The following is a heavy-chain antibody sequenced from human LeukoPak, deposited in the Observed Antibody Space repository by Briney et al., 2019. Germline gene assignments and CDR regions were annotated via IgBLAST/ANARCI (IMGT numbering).Heavy chain of an antibody. CDR1: GFTFSSYA. CDR3: AKDKPSIAAAGMGVDY. J-gene: IGHJ4*02. V-gene: IGHV3-23*01. Sequence: TGGSLRLSCAASGFTFSSYAMSWVRQAPGKGLEWVSAISGSGGSTYYADSVKGRFTISRDNSKNTLYLQMNSLRAEDAAVYYCAKDKPSIAAAGMGVDYWGQGTLVTVSS. CDR2: ISGSGGST. D-gene: IGHD6-13*01.